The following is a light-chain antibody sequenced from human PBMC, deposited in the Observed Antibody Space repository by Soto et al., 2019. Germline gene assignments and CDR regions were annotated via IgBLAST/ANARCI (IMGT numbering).Light chain of an antibody. CDR3: GSWASSLNYVV. Sequence: QSVLTQPPSVSAAPGQKVTISCSGSSTNIGSNFVSWYQQLPGTAPKLLIYDNSERPSGIPDRFSGSESGTSATLGITGLQTGDEADYYCGSWASSLNYVVFGTGTKLTVL. CDR1: STNIGSNF. V-gene: IGLV1-51*01. J-gene: IGLJ1*01. CDR2: DNS.